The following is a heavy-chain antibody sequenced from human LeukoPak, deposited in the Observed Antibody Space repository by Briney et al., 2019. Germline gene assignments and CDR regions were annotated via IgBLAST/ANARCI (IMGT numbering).Heavy chain of an antibody. CDR1: GFTFSSYA. V-gene: IGHV3-23*01. J-gene: IGHJ5*02. Sequence: GGSLRLSCAASGFTFSSYAMSWVRQAPGKGLEWVSVISGSGTTTHYADSVKGRFTISRDDSKNTLYLQMNSLRVEDTAVYYCARRGYDILTGYSWYNWFDPWGQGTLVTVSS. CDR3: ARRGYDILTGYSWYNWFDP. D-gene: IGHD3-9*01. CDR2: ISGSGTTT.